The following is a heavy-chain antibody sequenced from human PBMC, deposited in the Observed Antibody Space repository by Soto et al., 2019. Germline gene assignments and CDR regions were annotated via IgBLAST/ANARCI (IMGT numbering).Heavy chain of an antibody. CDR1: GFTFSSYG. D-gene: IGHD1-1*01. J-gene: IGHJ5*02. CDR3: SRACLERDLDP. CDR2: SWDDGSNN. Sequence: QVQLMESGGGVVQPGRSLRLSCAASGFTFSSYGINWVRQAQGKGLEWVAVSWDDGSNNHFADSVKGRFTISRDNAKNTLYLQMNSLGAEDTAVYYCSRACLERDLDPWGQGTLVIVSS. V-gene: IGHV3-33*01.